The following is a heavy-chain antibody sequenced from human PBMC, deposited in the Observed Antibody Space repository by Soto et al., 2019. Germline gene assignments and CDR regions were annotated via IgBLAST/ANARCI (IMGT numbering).Heavy chain of an antibody. J-gene: IGHJ4*02. CDR3: ARLPRIVWELLPYFDY. CDR2: IYYSGST. CDR1: GGSISSSSYY. V-gene: IGHV4-39*01. D-gene: IGHD1-26*01. Sequence: SETLSLTCTVSGGSISSSSYYWGWIRQPPGKGLEWIGSIYYSGSTYYNPSLKSRVTISVDTSKNQFSLKLSSVTAADTAVYYCARLPRIVWELLPYFDYWGQGTLVTVSS.